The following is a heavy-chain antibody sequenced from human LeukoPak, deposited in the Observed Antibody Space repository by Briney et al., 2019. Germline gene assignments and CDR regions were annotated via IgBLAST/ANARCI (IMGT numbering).Heavy chain of an antibody. CDR3: ARTVGDGYNYYFDY. V-gene: IGHV1-2*02. Sequence: ASVKVSCKASGYTFTGYYMHWVRQAPGQGLEWMGWINPNSGGTNYAQKFQGRVTMTRDTSISTAYMELSRLRSDDTAVYYCARTVGDGYNYYFDYWGQGTLVTVSS. CDR1: GYTFTGYY. D-gene: IGHD5-24*01. J-gene: IGHJ4*02. CDR2: INPNSGGT.